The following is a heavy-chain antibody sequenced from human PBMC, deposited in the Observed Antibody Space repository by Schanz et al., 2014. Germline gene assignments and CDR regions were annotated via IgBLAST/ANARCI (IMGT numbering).Heavy chain of an antibody. D-gene: IGHD2-21*02. CDR3: VKDASCAGDCFPAEYFQH. Sequence: EVQLVESGGYLVQPGGSLRLSCSASGFTFSSYAMHWVRQASGKGLEYVSAITRSGGGTYYSDSVKGRFTISRDNSKNTLYLQMSSLRHQDSAVYYCVKDASCAGDCFPAEYFQHWGQGTLVTVSS. CDR1: GFTFSSYA. V-gene: IGHV3-64D*06. J-gene: IGHJ1*01. CDR2: ITRSGGGT.